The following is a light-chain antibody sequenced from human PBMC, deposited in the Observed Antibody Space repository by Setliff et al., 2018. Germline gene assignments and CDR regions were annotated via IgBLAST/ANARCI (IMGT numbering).Light chain of an antibody. J-gene: IGLJ2*01. V-gene: IGLV2-14*01. CDR1: SSDVGGYNY. CDR3: LSYTSKTTHAL. CDR2: EVS. Sequence: QSVLTQPAAVSGSPGQSITISCTGTSSDVGGYNYVSWYQQYPGKAPKLMIYEVSKRPSGVSDRFSGSKSGNTASLTISGLQAEDEADYYCLSYTSKTTHALFGGWTKVTVL.